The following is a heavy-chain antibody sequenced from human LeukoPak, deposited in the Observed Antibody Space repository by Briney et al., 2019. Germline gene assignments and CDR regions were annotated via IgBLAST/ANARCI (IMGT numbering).Heavy chain of an antibody. CDR2: ISGSGDST. D-gene: IGHD3-10*01. Sequence: PAGSLRRSCVASAFTLRSYIMNWVRQTPGKGREWVSSISGSGDSTSYTDSVKGRFSISRDNSKNRLYLQVNGLRTEDTAVYCCAKGGRVGGGITMIRGVRNFYYYMDVWGKGTTVIISS. CDR3: AKGGRVGGGITMIRGVRNFYYYMDV. J-gene: IGHJ6*03. V-gene: IGHV3-23*01. CDR1: AFTLRSYI.